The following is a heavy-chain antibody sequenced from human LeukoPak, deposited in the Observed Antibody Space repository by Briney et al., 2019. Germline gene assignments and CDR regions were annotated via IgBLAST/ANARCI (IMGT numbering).Heavy chain of an antibody. CDR2: INHSGST. D-gene: IGHD3-22*01. CDR3: ARDDFNYYDRSYGMDV. Sequence: SETLSLTCAVYGGSFSGYYWSWIRQPPGKGLEWIGEINHSGSTNYNPSLKSRVTISVDTSKNQFSLKLSSVTAADTAVYYCARDDFNYYDRSYGMDVWGQGTTVTVSS. V-gene: IGHV4-34*01. J-gene: IGHJ6*02. CDR1: GGSFSGYY.